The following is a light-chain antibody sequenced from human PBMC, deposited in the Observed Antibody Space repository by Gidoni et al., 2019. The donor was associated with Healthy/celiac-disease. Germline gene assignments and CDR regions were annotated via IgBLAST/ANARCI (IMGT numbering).Light chain of an antibody. CDR2: DAS. J-gene: IGKJ1*01. CDR1: QSISSW. Sequence: DIQMTQSPSTLSASVGDRVTITCRASQSISSWLAWYQQKPGKAPKLLIYDASSLESGVPSRFSGSGSGTEFTLTISSLQPDDFATYYCQQYNRYPGTFXXXTKVEIK. V-gene: IGKV1-5*01. CDR3: QQYNRYPGT.